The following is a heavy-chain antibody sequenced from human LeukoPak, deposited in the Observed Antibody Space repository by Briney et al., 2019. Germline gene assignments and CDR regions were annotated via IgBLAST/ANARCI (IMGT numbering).Heavy chain of an antibody. D-gene: IGHD3-9*01. CDR2: IYYSGTT. J-gene: IGHJ4*02. CDR3: ARETGNYYFDY. CDR1: GGSISSYY. V-gene: IGHV4-59*01. Sequence: KTSETLSLTCTVSGGSISSYYWSWIRQPPGKGLEWIGYIYYSGTTNYSPSLKSRVTLSVDTSKSQFSLKLSSVTAADTAVFYCARETGNYYFDYWGQGTLVTVSS.